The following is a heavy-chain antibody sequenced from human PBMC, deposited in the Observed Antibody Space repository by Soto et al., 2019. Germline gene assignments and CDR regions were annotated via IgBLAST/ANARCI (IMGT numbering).Heavy chain of an antibody. CDR1: GYTFTGYY. CDR3: ARGVGAYYGSGSYYTLDY. J-gene: IGHJ4*02. Sequence: GASVKVSCKASGYTFTGYYMHWVRQAPGQGLEWMGWINPNSGGTNYAQKFQGWVTMTRDTSISTAYMELSRLRSDDTAVYYCARGVGAYYGSGSYYTLDYWGQGTLVTSPQ. CDR2: INPNSGGT. V-gene: IGHV1-2*04. D-gene: IGHD3-10*01.